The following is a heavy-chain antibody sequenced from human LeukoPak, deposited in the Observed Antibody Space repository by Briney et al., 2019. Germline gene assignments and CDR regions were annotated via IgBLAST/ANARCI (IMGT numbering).Heavy chain of an antibody. D-gene: IGHD3-16*02. CDR2: ISSNGGST. Sequence: GGSLRPSCAASGFTFSSYAMHWVRQAPGKGLEYVSAISSNGGSTYYANSVKGRFTISRDNSKNTLYLQMGSLRAEDMAVYYCARAGGVWGSYRYYDYWGQGTLVTVSS. J-gene: IGHJ4*02. V-gene: IGHV3-64*01. CDR3: ARAGGVWGSYRYYDY. CDR1: GFTFSSYA.